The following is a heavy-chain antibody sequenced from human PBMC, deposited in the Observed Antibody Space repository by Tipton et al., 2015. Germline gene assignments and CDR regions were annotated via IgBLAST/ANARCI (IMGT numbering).Heavy chain of an antibody. J-gene: IGHJ3*02. CDR3: ARGEDVSDAFDI. CDR2: ISGGSTTK. V-gene: IGHV3-21*01. D-gene: IGHD5-24*01. CDR1: GFNFNNYK. Sequence: SLRLSCAASGFNFNNYKMNWVRQAPGKGLEWVSSISGGSTTKFYTDSLKGRFSISRDNAKNSLYLQMNSLRGDDTAVYYCARGEDVSDAFDIWGQGTMVIVSS.